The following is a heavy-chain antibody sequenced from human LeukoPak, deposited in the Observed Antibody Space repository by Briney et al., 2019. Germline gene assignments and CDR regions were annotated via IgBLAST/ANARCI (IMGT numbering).Heavy chain of an antibody. CDR1: GYTFTSYG. J-gene: IGHJ6*03. Sequence: ASVKASXKASGYTFTSYGFSWVRQAPGQGLEWMGWVSAHSDNTNYPQKFQGRVTMTTDTSTSTAYMELRSLRSDDTAVYYCARGHRGGIGYFYYMDVWGKGTTVTVS. D-gene: IGHD3-10*01. V-gene: IGHV1-18*01. CDR2: VSAHSDNT. CDR3: ARGHRGGIGYFYYMDV.